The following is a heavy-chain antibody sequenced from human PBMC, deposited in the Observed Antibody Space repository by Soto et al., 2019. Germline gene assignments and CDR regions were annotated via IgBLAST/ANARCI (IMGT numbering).Heavy chain of an antibody. Sequence: ASVKVSCKASGYTFTSYGISWVRQAPGQGLEWMGIINPSGGSTSYAQKFQGRVTMTRDTSTSTVYMELSSLRSEDTAVYYCARDYDILTGHGWFDPWGQGTLVTVSS. CDR1: GYTFTSYG. D-gene: IGHD3-9*01. CDR3: ARDYDILTGHGWFDP. J-gene: IGHJ5*02. V-gene: IGHV1-46*01. CDR2: INPSGGST.